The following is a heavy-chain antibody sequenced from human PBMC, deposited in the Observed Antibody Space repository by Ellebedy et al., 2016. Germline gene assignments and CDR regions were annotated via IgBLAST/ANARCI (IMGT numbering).Heavy chain of an antibody. Sequence: GESLKISCAASGFTFSSYAMHWVRQAPGKGLEWVAVISYDGSNKYYADSVKGRFTISRDNSKNTLYLQMNSLRAEDTAVYYCARAGYSYGYGVAYWGQGALVIVSS. J-gene: IGHJ4*02. CDR2: ISYDGSNK. V-gene: IGHV3-30*04. D-gene: IGHD5-18*01. CDR3: ARAGYSYGYGVAY. CDR1: GFTFSSYA.